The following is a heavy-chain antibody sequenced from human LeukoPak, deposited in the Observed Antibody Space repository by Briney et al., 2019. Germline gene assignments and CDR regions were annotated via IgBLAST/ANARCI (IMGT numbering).Heavy chain of an antibody. CDR2: IYSGGST. D-gene: IGHD3-10*01. Sequence: GGSLRLSCAASGFTVSSNYMSWVRQAPGKGLEWVSVIYSGGSTYYADSVKGRFTISRDNSKNTLYLQMNSLRAEDTAVYYCAKSWYYYGSGDFHWFDPWGQGTLVTVSS. CDR1: GFTVSSNY. J-gene: IGHJ5*02. V-gene: IGHV3-53*05. CDR3: AKSWYYYGSGDFHWFDP.